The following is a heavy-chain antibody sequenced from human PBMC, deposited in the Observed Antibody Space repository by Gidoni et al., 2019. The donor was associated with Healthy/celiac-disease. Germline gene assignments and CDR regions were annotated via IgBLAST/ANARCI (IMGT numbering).Heavy chain of an antibody. J-gene: IGHJ4*02. CDR2: INPNSGGT. D-gene: IGHD3-10*01. V-gene: IGHV1-2*04. Sequence: QVQLVQSGAEVKKPGASVKVSCKASGYTFTGYYMHWVRQAPGQGLEWMGWINPNSGGTNYAQKFQGWVTMTRDTSISTAYMELSRLRSDDTAVYYCARGSRITMVRGVIIRALNDWGQGTLVTVSS. CDR1: GYTFTGYY. CDR3: ARGSRITMVRGVIIRALND.